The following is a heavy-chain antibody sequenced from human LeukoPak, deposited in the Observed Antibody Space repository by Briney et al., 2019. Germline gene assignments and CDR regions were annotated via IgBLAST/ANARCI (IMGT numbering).Heavy chain of an antibody. J-gene: IGHJ4*02. CDR1: GFTFEDYA. CDR2: ISGDGGST. CDR3: AKNTGYGGNLDY. D-gene: IGHD4-23*01. V-gene: IGHV3-43*02. Sequence: GGSLRLSCAASGFTFEDYAMHWAPQAPGKGLECVSLISGDGGSTYYADSVRRRFTISRDNSENSLYLQMNSLRTEDTALYYCAKNTGYGGNLDYWGQGTLVTVSS.